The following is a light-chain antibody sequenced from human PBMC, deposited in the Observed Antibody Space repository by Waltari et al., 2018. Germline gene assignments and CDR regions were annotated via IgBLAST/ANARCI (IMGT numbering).Light chain of an antibody. Sequence: QSALTQPASVSGSPGQSITISCTGTSSDINVDNYRIYCYQQKPGSPPQYLLKYKADSDKQKGSGVPSRFSGSKDASANAGILLISGLQSEDEADYYCMIWHNSARDVVFGGGTKLTVL. J-gene: IGLJ2*01. CDR1: SDINVDNYR. CDR2: YKADSDK. CDR3: MIWHNSARDVV. V-gene: IGLV5-45*01.